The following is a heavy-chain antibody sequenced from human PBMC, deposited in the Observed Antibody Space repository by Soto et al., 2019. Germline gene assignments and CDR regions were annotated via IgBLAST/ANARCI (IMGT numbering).Heavy chain of an antibody. CDR2: ISYDGSNK. V-gene: IGHV3-30*18. CDR1: VFTFSSYG. D-gene: IGHD3-22*01. CDR3: AKDPGYYDSSGWDYYYYGMDV. J-gene: IGHJ6*02. Sequence: WWSLRLSCSASVFTFSSYGMRWGRQAPGKGLEWVAVISYDGSNKYYADSVKGRFTISRDNSKNTLYLQMNSLRAEDTAVYYCAKDPGYYDSSGWDYYYYGMDVWGQGTTVTVSS.